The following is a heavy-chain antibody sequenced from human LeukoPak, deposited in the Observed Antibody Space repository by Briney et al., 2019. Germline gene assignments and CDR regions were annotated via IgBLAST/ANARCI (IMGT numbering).Heavy chain of an antibody. Sequence: ASVKVSCKASGYTFTSYGISWVRQAPGQGLEWMGWISAYNGNTNYAQKLQGRVTMTTDTSTSTAYMELRSLRSDDTAVYYCAADLNRPQDSRGYPTFDYWGQGTLVTVSS. CDR2: ISAYNGNT. D-gene: IGHD3-22*01. V-gene: IGHV1-18*01. CDR1: GYTFTSYG. J-gene: IGHJ4*02. CDR3: AADLNRPQDSRGYPTFDY.